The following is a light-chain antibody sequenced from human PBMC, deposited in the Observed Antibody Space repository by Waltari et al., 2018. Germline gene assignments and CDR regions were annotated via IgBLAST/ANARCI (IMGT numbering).Light chain of an antibody. CDR2: DVS. CDR1: SSDVGGYNY. J-gene: IGLJ2*01. CDR3: SSYTSSSARV. V-gene: IGLV2-14*01. Sequence: QSALTQPASVSGSPGQSITISCTGTSSDVGGYNYVSWYQQHPVKAPKLMIYDVSKRPSGVSNRFSGSKSGNTASLTISGLQAEDEADYYCSSYTSSSARVFGGGTKVTVL.